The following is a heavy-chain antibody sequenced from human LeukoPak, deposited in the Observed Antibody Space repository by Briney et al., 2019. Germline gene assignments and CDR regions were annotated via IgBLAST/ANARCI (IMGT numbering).Heavy chain of an antibody. CDR2: IKSKTDGGTT. V-gene: IGHV3-15*01. J-gene: IGHJ4*02. CDR3: TALGYCSSTSCYGSDY. D-gene: IGHD2-2*01. Sequence: GGSLRLSCAASGFTFSNAWMSWVRQAPGKGLEWVGRIKSKTDGGTTDYAAPVKGRFTISRDDSKNPLYLQMNSLKTEDTAVCYCTALGYCSSTSCYGSDYWGQGTLVTVSS. CDR1: GFTFSNAW.